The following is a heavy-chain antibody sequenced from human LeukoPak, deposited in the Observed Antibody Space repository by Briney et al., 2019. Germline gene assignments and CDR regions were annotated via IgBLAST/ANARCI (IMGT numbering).Heavy chain of an antibody. Sequence: PGGSLRLSCAASGFTFSSYAMSWVRQAPGMGLAWVSAISGSGGSTYYADSVKGRFTISRDTSKNTLSLQMNSLRAEDTAVYYCAKERASRLPFDYWGQGTLVTVSS. CDR3: AKERASRLPFDY. J-gene: IGHJ4*02. CDR2: ISGSGGST. CDR1: GFTFSSYA. D-gene: IGHD4-11*01. V-gene: IGHV3-23*01.